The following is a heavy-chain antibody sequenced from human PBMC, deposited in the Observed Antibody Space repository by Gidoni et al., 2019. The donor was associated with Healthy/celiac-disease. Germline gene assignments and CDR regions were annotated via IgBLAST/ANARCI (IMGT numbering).Heavy chain of an antibody. D-gene: IGHD1-26*01. J-gene: IGHJ6*02. CDR3: ARGIVYYYGMDV. CDR1: SSYS. Sequence: SSYSMNWVRQAPGKGLEWVSYISSSSSTIYYADSVKGRFTISRDNAKNALYLQMNSLRDEDTAVYYCARGIVYYYGMDVWGQGTTVTVSS. CDR2: ISSSSSTI. V-gene: IGHV3-48*02.